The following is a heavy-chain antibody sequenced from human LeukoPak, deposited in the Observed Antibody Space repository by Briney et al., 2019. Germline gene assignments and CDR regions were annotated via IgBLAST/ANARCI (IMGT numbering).Heavy chain of an antibody. CDR2: ISGRGDST. V-gene: IGHV3-23*01. J-gene: IGHJ2*01. Sequence: GGSLRLSCAASGFTFSSHAMSWVRQAPGKGLEWVSGISGRGDSTVYADSVKGRFTISRDNSKNTLYLQMNNLRAEDTAVYYCAKAARSSVAGLFFDLWGRGTLVTVSS. CDR1: GFTFSSHA. D-gene: IGHD6-19*01. CDR3: AKAARSSVAGLFFDL.